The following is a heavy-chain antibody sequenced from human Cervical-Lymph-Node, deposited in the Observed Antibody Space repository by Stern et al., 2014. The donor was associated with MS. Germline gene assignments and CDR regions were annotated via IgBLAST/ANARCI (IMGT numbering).Heavy chain of an antibody. J-gene: IGHJ6*02. Sequence: EVQLVESGGGLVQPGGSLRLSCAASGFTFSSYSMNWVRQAPGKGLEWVSYISSSSSTIYYADSVKGRFTISRDNAKNSLHLQMNSLRDEDTAVYYCARTEPFYYYYYGMDVWGQGTTVTVSS. CDR2: ISSSSSTI. D-gene: IGHD1-26*01. CDR3: ARTEPFYYYYYGMDV. CDR1: GFTFSSYS. V-gene: IGHV3-48*02.